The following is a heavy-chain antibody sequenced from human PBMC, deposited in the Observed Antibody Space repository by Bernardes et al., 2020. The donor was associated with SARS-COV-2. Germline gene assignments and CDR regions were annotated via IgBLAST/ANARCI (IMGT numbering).Heavy chain of an antibody. D-gene: IGHD1-7*01. J-gene: IGHJ5*02. V-gene: IGHV3-23*01. CDR3: AKWNSDDSYFDP. Sequence: GGSLRLSCGVSGFTFSNYAMTWIRQAPGRGLEWVSAISASGGSTYYADFLKGRFTISRDNSRNTLYLQMNSLRAEDTAVYYCAKWNSDDSYFDPWGQGTLVTVSS. CDR2: ISASGGST. CDR1: GFTFSNYA.